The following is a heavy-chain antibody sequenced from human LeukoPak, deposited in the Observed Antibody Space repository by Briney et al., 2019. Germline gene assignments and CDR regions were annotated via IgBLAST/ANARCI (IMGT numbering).Heavy chain of an antibody. J-gene: IGHJ4*02. CDR1: EFTFSNYW. Sequence: QPGGSLRLSCAASEFTFSNYWMHWVRQAPGKGLVGVSRTNSDGSITSYADSVKGRFTISRDNAKNTLYLQMNSLRAEDTAVYYCARERAAADDSLDYWGQGTLVTVSS. V-gene: IGHV3-74*01. CDR2: TNSDGSIT. D-gene: IGHD6-13*01. CDR3: ARERAAADDSLDY.